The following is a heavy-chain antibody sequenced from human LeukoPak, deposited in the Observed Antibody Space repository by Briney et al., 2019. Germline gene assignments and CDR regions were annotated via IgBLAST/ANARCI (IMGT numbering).Heavy chain of an antibody. CDR1: GSDFTSYW. V-gene: IGHV5-51*01. CDR3: ATPYSSSWPKYFHH. J-gene: IGHJ1*01. Sequence: GESLQISCKGSGSDFTSYWIGGVRQLPGEGLEWMGIIFPGDSDTRYSTSFQGQVTISVDKSISTSYLQWSSLKASDTAMYYCATPYSSSWPKYFHHWGQGTLVTVSS. D-gene: IGHD6-13*01. CDR2: IFPGDSDT.